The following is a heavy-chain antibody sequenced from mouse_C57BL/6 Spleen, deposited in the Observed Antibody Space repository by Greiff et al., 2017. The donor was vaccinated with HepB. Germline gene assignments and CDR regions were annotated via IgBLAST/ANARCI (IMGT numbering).Heavy chain of an antibody. CDR3: ARDDGYYVGDY. CDR1: GYSITSGYY. D-gene: IGHD2-3*01. CDR2: ISYDGSN. J-gene: IGHJ4*01. V-gene: IGHV3-6*01. Sequence: EVKLQESGPGLVKPSQSLSLTCSVTGYSITSGYYWNWIRQFPGNKLEWMGYISYDGSNNYNPSLKNRISITRDTSKNQFFLKLNSVTTEDTATYYCARDDGYYVGDYWGQGTSVTVSS.